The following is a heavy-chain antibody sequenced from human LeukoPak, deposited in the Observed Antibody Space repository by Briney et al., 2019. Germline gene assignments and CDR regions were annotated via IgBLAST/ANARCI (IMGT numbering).Heavy chain of an antibody. V-gene: IGHV3-11*05. CDR1: GFMFSDYY. Sequence: GGSLRLSCAASGFMFSDYYMSWLRQVPGKGLEWVSYISGTSSFTNYAASVKGRFTISRDNAKNSLFLQMNSLRAEDTAVYYCARDLGISAYWGQGALVTVSS. D-gene: IGHD1-14*01. CDR3: ARDLGISAY. J-gene: IGHJ4*02. CDR2: ISGTSSFT.